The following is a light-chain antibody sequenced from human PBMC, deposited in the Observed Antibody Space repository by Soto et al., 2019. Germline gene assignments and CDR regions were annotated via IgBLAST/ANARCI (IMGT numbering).Light chain of an antibody. Sequence: QSALTQPASVSWPPGQSITISCTGTSSDVGAYNYVSWYQHQPGNAPRLVNYDVTKPPSRISNRFSVAKSGNTSYLTISELRAEDEADYYCTSYTSTSTYVLGTGTKVTVL. CDR1: SSDVGAYNY. J-gene: IGLJ1*01. CDR2: DVT. CDR3: TSYTSTSTYV. V-gene: IGLV2-14*01.